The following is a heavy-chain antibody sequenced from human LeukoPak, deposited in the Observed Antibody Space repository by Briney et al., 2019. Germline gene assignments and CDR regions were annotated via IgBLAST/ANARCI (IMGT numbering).Heavy chain of an antibody. V-gene: IGHV3-23*01. CDR1: GFPFSSYA. Sequence: GESLRLSCAASGFPFSSYAMNWVRQAPGKGLEWVSGISASGGSTYNADPVKGRFTISRDNAKNSLYLQMNSLRAEDTAVYYCARGTRGYSGYDSGYWGQGTLVTVSS. CDR3: ARGTRGYSGYDSGY. J-gene: IGHJ4*02. D-gene: IGHD5-12*01. CDR2: ISASGGST.